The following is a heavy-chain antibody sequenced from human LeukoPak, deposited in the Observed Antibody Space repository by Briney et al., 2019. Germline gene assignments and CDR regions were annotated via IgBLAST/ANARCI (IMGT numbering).Heavy chain of an antibody. CDR2: IYHSGST. CDR1: GGSIRSSNW. J-gene: IGHJ3*02. D-gene: IGHD2/OR15-2a*01. V-gene: IGHV4-4*02. Sequence: SGTLSLTCSVSGGSIRSSNWWSWVRQPPEKGLEWIGEIYHSGSTNYNPSLKSRVTISIDKSKNQFSLKLTSVTAADTAVYYCAKNSSLSASDIWGQGTMVTVSS. CDR3: AKNSSLSASDI.